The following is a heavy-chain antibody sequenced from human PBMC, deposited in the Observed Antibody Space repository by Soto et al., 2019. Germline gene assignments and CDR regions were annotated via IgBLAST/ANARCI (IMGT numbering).Heavy chain of an antibody. D-gene: IGHD6-19*01. V-gene: IGHV1-3*01. J-gene: IGHJ4*02. CDR1: GYTFTSYA. CDR2: INAGNGNT. CDR3: ARGGFKWLALLDY. Sequence: ASVKVSCKASGYTFTSYAMHWVRQAPGQRLEWMGWINAGNGNTKYSQKFQGRVTITRDTSASTAYMELGSLRSEDTAVYYCARGGFKWLALLDYWGQGTLVTVSS.